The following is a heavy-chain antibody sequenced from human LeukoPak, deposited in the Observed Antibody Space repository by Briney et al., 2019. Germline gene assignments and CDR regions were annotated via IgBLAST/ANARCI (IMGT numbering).Heavy chain of an antibody. D-gene: IGHD3-16*01. CDR3: ARGGDT. CDR1: GGSISSGSYY. Sequence: SETLSLTCAVSGGSISSGSYYWSWIRQPAGKGLEWIGRIYTSGSTNYNPSLKSRVPISVDTSNNQFSLKLSSVTAADTAVYYCARGGDTWGQGTLVTVSS. CDR2: IYTSGST. J-gene: IGHJ4*02. V-gene: IGHV4-61*02.